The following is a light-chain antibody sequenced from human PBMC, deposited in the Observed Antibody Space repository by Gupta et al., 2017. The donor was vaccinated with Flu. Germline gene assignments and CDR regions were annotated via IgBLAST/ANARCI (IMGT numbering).Light chain of an antibody. CDR1: QTIDTY. CDR2: EAS. Sequence: DIQMTQSPPSLSASVGERVTITCRASQTIDTYLNWYRQKPGTAPKVLISEASRLQSGVPSRFSGSGSGTDFTLTISSLHPEDFATYYCQQSYSTGYTFGQGTKLEIK. V-gene: IGKV1-39*01. J-gene: IGKJ2*01. CDR3: QQSYSTGYT.